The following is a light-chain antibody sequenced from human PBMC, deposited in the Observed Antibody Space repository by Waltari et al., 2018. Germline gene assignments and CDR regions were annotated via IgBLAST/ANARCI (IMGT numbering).Light chain of an antibody. CDR1: QGISSY. CDR3: QQYYTYPRM. Sequence: AIRMTQSPSSLAASTGDRVNITCRASQGISSYLAWYQQKPGKAPKLLMYATSTMQSGVPSRFSGSGSGTDFTLTISCLQSEDFATYYCQQYYTYPRMFGQGTKVET. V-gene: IGKV1-8*01. J-gene: IGKJ1*01. CDR2: ATS.